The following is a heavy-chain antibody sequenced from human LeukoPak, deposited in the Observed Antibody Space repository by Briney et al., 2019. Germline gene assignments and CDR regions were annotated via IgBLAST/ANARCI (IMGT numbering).Heavy chain of an antibody. CDR3: ARVGFWSGSYTGYFDY. CDR1: RGSIIGYH. Sequence: SETLSLTCTVSRGSIIGYHWTWIRRPPGKGLQWIGYMYYSGTTKYNPSLKSRVTTSMDTSKNQFSLKVNSVTAADTAVYYCARVGFWSGSYTGYFDYWGQGALVTVSS. V-gene: IGHV4-59*12. D-gene: IGHD3-3*01. J-gene: IGHJ4*02. CDR2: MYYSGTT.